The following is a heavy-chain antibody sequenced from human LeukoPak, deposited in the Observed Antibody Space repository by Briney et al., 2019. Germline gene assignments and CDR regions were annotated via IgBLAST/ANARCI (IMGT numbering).Heavy chain of an antibody. D-gene: IGHD7-27*01. J-gene: IGHJ4*02. CDR1: GYTFTGYY. Sequence: ASVKVSCKASGYTFTGYYMHWVRQAPGQGLEWMGWISAYNGNTNYAQKLQGRVTMTTDTSTSTAYMELRSLRSDDTAVYYCARDGLGYFDYWGQGTLVTVSS. CDR3: ARDGLGYFDY. CDR2: ISAYNGNT. V-gene: IGHV1-18*04.